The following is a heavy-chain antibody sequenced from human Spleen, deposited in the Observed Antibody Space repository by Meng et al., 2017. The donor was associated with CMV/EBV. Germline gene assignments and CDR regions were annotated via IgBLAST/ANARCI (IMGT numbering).Heavy chain of an antibody. CDR2: VNPSTGHT. Sequence: ASVKVSCKASGYTFTEYYLHWVRQAPGQGLEWMGWVNPSTGHTQYTEKFQGRVTMTRDTSINTAYMELSSLSFKDTAVYYCARTYYYDYGMDVWGQGTTVTVSS. V-gene: IGHV1-2*02. CDR3: ARTYYYDYGMDV. J-gene: IGHJ6*02. CDR1: GYTFTEYY.